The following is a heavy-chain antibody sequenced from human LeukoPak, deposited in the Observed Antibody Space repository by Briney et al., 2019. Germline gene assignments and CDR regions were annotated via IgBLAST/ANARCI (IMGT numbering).Heavy chain of an antibody. CDR3: ARRAYSYDFDY. D-gene: IGHD5-18*01. V-gene: IGHV3-23*01. CDR2: ISGSGGYT. J-gene: IGHJ4*02. CDR1: GFTFTNYA. Sequence: GGSLRLSCAASGFTFTNYAMTWVRQAPGKGLEWVSAISGSGGYTYYADSVEGRFTISRDNFKNTLYLQMNSLRAEDTAVYYCARRAYSYDFDYWGQGTLVTVSS.